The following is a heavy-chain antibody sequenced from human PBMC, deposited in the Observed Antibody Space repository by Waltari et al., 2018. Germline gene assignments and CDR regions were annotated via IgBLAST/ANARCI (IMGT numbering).Heavy chain of an antibody. D-gene: IGHD1-26*01. CDR2: MNPNSGNT. CDR3: ARGNKELQTPGLVDY. J-gene: IGHJ4*02. V-gene: IGHV1-8*03. Sequence: INWVRQATGQGLEWMGWMNPNSGNTGYAQKFQGRVTITRNTSISTAYMELSSLRSEDTAVYYCARGNKELQTPGLVDYWGQGTLVTVSS.